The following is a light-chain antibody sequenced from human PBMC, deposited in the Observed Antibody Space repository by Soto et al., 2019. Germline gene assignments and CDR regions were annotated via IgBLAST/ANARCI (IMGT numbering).Light chain of an antibody. CDR3: SSYTTSRTR. CDR2: EVS. V-gene: IGLV2-14*01. J-gene: IGLJ2*01. CDR1: SSDVGGYNY. Sequence: QSALTQPASVSGSPGQSITISCTGTSSDVGGYNYVSWYQHHPGKAPKLMIYEVSNRPSGVSDRFSGSKSGNTASLTISGLQAEDEADYYCSSYTTSRTRFGGGTKLTVL.